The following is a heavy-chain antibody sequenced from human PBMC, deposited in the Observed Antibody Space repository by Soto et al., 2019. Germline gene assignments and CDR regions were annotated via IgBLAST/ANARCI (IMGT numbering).Heavy chain of an antibody. CDR1: GGTFSSDT. CDR2: IIPILGIA. J-gene: IGHJ6*03. V-gene: IGHV1-69*04. Sequence: SVQGSCKASGGTFSSDTIIWVRQAPGQGLEWMGRIIPILGIANYAQKFQGRVTITADKSTSTAYVELSSLRSEDTAVYYCARDRQLGPYYYYYMDVWGKGTTVTVSS. D-gene: IGHD6-6*01. CDR3: ARDRQLGPYYYYYMDV.